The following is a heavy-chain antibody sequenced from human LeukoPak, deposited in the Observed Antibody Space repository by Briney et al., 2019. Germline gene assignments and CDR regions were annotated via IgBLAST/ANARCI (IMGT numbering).Heavy chain of an antibody. Sequence: ASVKVSCKASGGTFSSYAISWVRQAPGQGLEWMGWMNPNSGNTGYAQKFQGRVTITRNTSISTAYMELSSLRSEDTAVYYCASDYYGYWGQGTLVTVSS. CDR1: GGTFSSYA. D-gene: IGHD3-10*01. J-gene: IGHJ4*02. CDR2: MNPNSGNT. V-gene: IGHV1-8*03. CDR3: ASDYYGY.